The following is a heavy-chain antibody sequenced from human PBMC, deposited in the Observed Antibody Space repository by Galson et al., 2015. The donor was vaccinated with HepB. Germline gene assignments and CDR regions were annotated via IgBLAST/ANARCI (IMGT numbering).Heavy chain of an antibody. CDR2: ITNDGSNK. J-gene: IGHJ4*02. Sequence: SLRLSCAASGFTFSSYAMHWVRQAPGKGLEWVAVITNDGSNKYYADSVKGRFTISRDNSKNTLYLQMNSLRAEDTAVYYCTTDHDDFWSGYKKGGYWGQGTLGTVSS. V-gene: IGHV3-30-3*01. CDR1: GFTFSSYA. D-gene: IGHD3-3*01. CDR3: TTDHDDFWSGYKKGGY.